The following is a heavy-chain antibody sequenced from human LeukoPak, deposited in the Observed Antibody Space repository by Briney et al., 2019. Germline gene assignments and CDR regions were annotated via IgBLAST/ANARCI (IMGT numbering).Heavy chain of an antibody. CDR3: ARPLPDCSSTSCYDAFDI. CDR1: GYSISSGYY. V-gene: IGHV4-38-2*01. J-gene: IGHJ3*02. Sequence: SETLSLTCAVSGYSISSGYYWGWIRQPPGKGLEWIGSIYRSGSTYYNPSLKSRVTISVDTSKNQFSLKLSSVTAADTAVYYCARPLPDCSSTSCYDAFDIWGQGTMVTVSS. CDR2: IYRSGST. D-gene: IGHD2-2*01.